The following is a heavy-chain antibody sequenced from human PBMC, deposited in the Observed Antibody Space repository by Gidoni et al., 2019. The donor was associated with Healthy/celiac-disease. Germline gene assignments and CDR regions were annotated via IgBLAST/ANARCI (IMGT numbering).Heavy chain of an antibody. V-gene: IGHV3-48*03. Sequence: EVQLVESGGGLVQPGGSLRLSCAASGFTFSSYEMNWVRQAPGKGLEWVSYISSSGSTIYYADSVKGRFTISRDNAKNSLYLQMNSLRAEDTAVYYCARDRVGYYYDSTPFDYWGQGTLVTVSS. CDR2: ISSSGSTI. D-gene: IGHD3-22*01. J-gene: IGHJ4*02. CDR1: GFTFSSYE. CDR3: ARDRVGYYYDSTPFDY.